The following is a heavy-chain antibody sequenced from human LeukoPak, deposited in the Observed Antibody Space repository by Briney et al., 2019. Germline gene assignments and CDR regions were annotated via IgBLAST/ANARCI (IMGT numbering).Heavy chain of an antibody. J-gene: IGHJ2*01. Sequence: PGGSLRLSCAASGFTFSDYYMSWIRQAPGKGLEWVSYISSSGSTIYYADSVKGRFTISRDNAKNTLYLQMNSLRAEDTAVYYCARDLPDSYGPEGNWYFDLWGRGTLVTVSS. CDR1: GFTFSDYY. V-gene: IGHV3-11*04. D-gene: IGHD5-18*01. CDR2: ISSSGSTI. CDR3: ARDLPDSYGPEGNWYFDL.